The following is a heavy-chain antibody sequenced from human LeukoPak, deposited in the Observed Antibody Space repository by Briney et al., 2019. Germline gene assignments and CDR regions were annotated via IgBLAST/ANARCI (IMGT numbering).Heavy chain of an antibody. CDR3: ARDRGAAADLQDYFDC. CDR2: ISYDGSNK. Sequence: GRSLRLSCAASGFTFSSYAMHWVRQAPGKGLEWVAVISYDGSNKYYADSVKGRFTISRDNSKNTLYLQMNSLRAEDTAVYYCARDRGAAADLQDYFDCWGQGTLVTVSS. CDR1: GFTFSSYA. J-gene: IGHJ4*02. V-gene: IGHV3-30*04. D-gene: IGHD6-13*01.